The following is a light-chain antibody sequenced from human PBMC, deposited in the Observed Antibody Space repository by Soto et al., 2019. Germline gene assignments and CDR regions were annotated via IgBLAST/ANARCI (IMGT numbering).Light chain of an antibody. CDR3: CSYAGSYTLYV. J-gene: IGLJ1*01. CDR2: DVS. CDR1: SSDVGGYKY. Sequence: QSVLTQPRSVSGSPGQSVTISCTGTSSDVGGYKYVSWYQQHPGKAPKLMIYDVSKRPSGVPDRFSGSKSGNTASLTISGLQAEDEADYYCCSYAGSYTLYVFGTGTKVTVL. V-gene: IGLV2-11*01.